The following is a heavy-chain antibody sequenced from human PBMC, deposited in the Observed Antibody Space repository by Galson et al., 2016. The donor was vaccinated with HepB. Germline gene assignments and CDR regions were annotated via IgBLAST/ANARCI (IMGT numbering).Heavy chain of an antibody. V-gene: IGHV3-23*01. CDR1: GFTFSRYA. Sequence: SLRLSCAASGFTFSRYAMSWVRQAPGKGLEWVSTITGSGAGIYYLDSVKARFNISRDSSKNTVSLQMNSLRAEDTAIYYCAKGIHIRAAGAFGLGVWGLGTTVTVAS. CDR3: AKGIHIRAAGAFGLGV. J-gene: IGHJ6*02. CDR2: ITGSGAGI. D-gene: IGHD6-13*01.